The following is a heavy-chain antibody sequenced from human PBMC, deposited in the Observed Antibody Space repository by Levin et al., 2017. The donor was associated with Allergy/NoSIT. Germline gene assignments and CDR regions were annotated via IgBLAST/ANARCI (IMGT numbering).Heavy chain of an antibody. CDR3: AKAKGNVDSSSWTPFDY. Sequence: AGESLKISCAASGFTFSSYGMHWVRQAPGKGLEWVAVISYDGSNKYYADSVKGRFTISRDNSKNTLYLQMNSLRAEDTAVYYCAKAKGNVDSSSWTPFDYWGQGTLVTVSS. J-gene: IGHJ4*02. D-gene: IGHD6-13*01. CDR1: GFTFSSYG. CDR2: ISYDGSNK. V-gene: IGHV3-30*18.